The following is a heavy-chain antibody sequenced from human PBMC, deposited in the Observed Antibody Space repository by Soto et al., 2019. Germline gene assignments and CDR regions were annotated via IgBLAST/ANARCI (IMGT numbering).Heavy chain of an antibody. CDR3: ATDILDY. Sequence: EVQLVESGGDLVPPGGSLRLSCVASGFNFSNYWMTWARQAPGKGLEWVANINQHGTEKFYVDSVGGRFSISRDNAYHSAYLQMNSLRAEDTAIYYCATDILDYWGQGTSVTVSS. J-gene: IGHJ4*02. CDR2: INQHGTEK. V-gene: IGHV3-7*05. CDR1: GFNFSNYW.